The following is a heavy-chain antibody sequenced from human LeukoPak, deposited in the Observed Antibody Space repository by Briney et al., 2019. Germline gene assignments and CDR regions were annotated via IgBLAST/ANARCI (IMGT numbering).Heavy chain of an antibody. Sequence: GASVKVSCKASGYTSTGYYMHWVRQAPGQGLEWMGWINPNSGGTNYAQKFQGRVTMTRDTSISTAYMELSRLRSDDTAVYYCARVGGYSSSRFDPWGQGTLVTVSS. CDR1: GYTSTGYY. J-gene: IGHJ5*02. D-gene: IGHD6-6*01. CDR3: ARVGGYSSSRFDP. CDR2: INPNSGGT. V-gene: IGHV1-2*02.